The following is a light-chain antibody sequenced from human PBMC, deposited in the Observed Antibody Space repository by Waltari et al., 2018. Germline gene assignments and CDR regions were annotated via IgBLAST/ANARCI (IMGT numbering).Light chain of an antibody. J-gene: IGKJ1*01. CDR3: QKYGTLPAT. CDR1: QRVSRT. V-gene: IGKV3-20*01. Sequence: EIVLTQSPGPLSLSPGERATLSCRASQRVSRTLAWYQQKPGQAPRLLIYDACSRATGIPDRFSGSGSGTDFSLTISRLEPEDFAVYYCQKYGTLPATFGQGTKVEIK. CDR2: DAC.